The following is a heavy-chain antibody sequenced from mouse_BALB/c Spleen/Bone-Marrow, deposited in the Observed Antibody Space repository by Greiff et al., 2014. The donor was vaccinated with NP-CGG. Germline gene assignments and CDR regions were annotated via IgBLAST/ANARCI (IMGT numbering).Heavy chain of an antibody. CDR3: ARNWDWVFAY. D-gene: IGHD4-1*01. J-gene: IGHJ3*01. Sequence: VQLKQSGTVLARPGASLRMSCKASGYTFTNYWINWIKQRPGQGLEWIGAIYPGNNDAKYTQKFKAKAKLTAVTSTSTADMELSSLPNEDSAVYYCARNWDWVFAYWGQGTLVTVSA. CDR2: IYPGNNDA. V-gene: IGHV1-5*01. CDR1: GYTFTNYW.